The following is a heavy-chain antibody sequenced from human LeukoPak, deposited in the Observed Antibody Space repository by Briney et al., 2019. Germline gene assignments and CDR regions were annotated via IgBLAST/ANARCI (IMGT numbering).Heavy chain of an antibody. Sequence: SETLSLTCTVSGGSISSYYWSWIRQPPGKGLEWIGYIYYSGSTNYNPSLKSRVTISVDTSKNQFSLKLSSVTAADTAVYYCARVRRPLYSYGYGHFDYWGQGTLGTVSS. V-gene: IGHV4-59*12. CDR3: ARVRRPLYSYGYGHFDY. D-gene: IGHD5-18*01. CDR2: IYYSGST. CDR1: GGSISSYY. J-gene: IGHJ4*02.